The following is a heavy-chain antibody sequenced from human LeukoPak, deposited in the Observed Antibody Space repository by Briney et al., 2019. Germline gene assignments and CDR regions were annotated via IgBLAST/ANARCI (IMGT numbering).Heavy chain of an antibody. CDR2: INPSGGST. J-gene: IGHJ4*02. CDR3: ARVLSGWYFDY. Sequence: ASVKASCKASGYTFTSYYMHWVRQAPGQGLEWMGIINPSGGSTSYAQKFQGRVTMTRDMSTSTVYMELSSLRSEDTAVYYCARVLSGWYFDYWGQGTLVTVSS. V-gene: IGHV1-46*01. CDR1: GYTFTSYY. D-gene: IGHD6-19*01.